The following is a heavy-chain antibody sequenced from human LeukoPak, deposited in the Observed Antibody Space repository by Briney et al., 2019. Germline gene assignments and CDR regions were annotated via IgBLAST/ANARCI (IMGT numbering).Heavy chain of an antibody. J-gene: IGHJ4*02. V-gene: IGHV4-34*01. CDR3: ASHRRIVVTIFGVGLYYFDY. Sequence: PSETLSLTCAVYGGSFSGYYWSWIRQPPGKGLEWIGEINHSGSTNYNPSLKSRVTISVDTSKNQFSLKLSSVTAADTAVYYCASHRRIVVTIFGVGLYYFDYWGQGTLVTVSS. CDR1: GGSFSGYY. CDR2: INHSGST. D-gene: IGHD3-3*01.